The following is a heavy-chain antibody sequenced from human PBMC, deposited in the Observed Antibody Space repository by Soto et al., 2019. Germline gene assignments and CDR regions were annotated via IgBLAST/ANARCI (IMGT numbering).Heavy chain of an antibody. Sequence: SETLSLTCTVSGGSISSYYWSWIRQPPGKGLEWIGYIYYSGSTNYNPSLKSRVTISVDTSKNQFSLKLSSVTAADTAVYYCARHSPENSSGWSSPGGLIDYWGQGTLVTVSS. V-gene: IGHV4-59*08. D-gene: IGHD6-19*01. CDR3: ARHSPENSSGWSSPGGLIDY. CDR1: GGSISSYY. CDR2: IYYSGST. J-gene: IGHJ4*02.